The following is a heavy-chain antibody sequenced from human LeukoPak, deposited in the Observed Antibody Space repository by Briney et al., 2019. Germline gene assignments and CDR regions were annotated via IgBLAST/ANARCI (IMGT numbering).Heavy chain of an antibody. CDR3: ASGLELDY. J-gene: IGHJ4*02. Sequence: GGSLRLSCVASGFPFSSYWMTWVRQAPGKGLEWVANIKQDGSKKSYVDSVKGRFTISRDNAKNSLYLQMNSLRAEDTAVYYCASGLELDYWGQGTLVTVSS. V-gene: IGHV3-7*03. CDR1: GFPFSSYW. CDR2: IKQDGSKK.